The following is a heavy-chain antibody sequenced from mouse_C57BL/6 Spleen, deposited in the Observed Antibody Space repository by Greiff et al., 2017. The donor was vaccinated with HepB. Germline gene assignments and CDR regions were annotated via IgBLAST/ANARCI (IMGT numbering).Heavy chain of an antibody. CDR1: GFTFTDYY. CDR2: IRNKANGYTT. Sequence: EVKLVESGGGLVQPGGSLSLSCAASGFTFTDYYMSWVRQPPGKALEWLGFIRNKANGYTTEYSASVKGRFTISRDNSQSILYLQMNALRAEDSATYYCARYSGYFDVWGTGTTGTVSS. J-gene: IGHJ1*03. V-gene: IGHV7-3*01. CDR3: ARYSGYFDV.